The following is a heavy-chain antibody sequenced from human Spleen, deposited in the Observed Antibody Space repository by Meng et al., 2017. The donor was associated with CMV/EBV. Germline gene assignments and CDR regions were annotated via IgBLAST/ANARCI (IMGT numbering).Heavy chain of an antibody. Sequence: SETLSLTCAVYGGSFSGYYWSWIRQPPGKGLEWIGSIYYSGSTYYNPSLKSRVTISVDTSKNQFSLKLSSVTAADTAVYYCARDGATVVTPVDYWGQGTLVTVSS. J-gene: IGHJ4*02. V-gene: IGHV4-34*01. D-gene: IGHD4-23*01. CDR2: IYYSGST. CDR1: GGSFSGYY. CDR3: ARDGATVVTPVDY.